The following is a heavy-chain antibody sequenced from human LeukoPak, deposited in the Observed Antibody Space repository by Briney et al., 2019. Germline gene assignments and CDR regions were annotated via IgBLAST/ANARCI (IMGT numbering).Heavy chain of an antibody. CDR3: ARTLLSSGGYFDY. D-gene: IGHD3-22*01. J-gene: IGHJ4*02. CDR1: GGSMSSGSYY. Sequence: PSQTLSLTCTVSGGSMSSGSYYWSWIRQPAGKGLEWIGRIYTSGSTNYNPSLKSRVTISVDTSKNQFSLKLSSVTAADTAVYYCARTLLSSGGYFDYWGQGTLVTVSS. V-gene: IGHV4-61*02. CDR2: IYTSGST.